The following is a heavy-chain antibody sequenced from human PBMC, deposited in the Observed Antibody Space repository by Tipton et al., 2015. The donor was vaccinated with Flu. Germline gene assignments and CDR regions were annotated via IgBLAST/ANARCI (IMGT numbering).Heavy chain of an antibody. D-gene: IGHD1-26*01. J-gene: IGHJ4*02. V-gene: IGHV4-39*07. CDR2: IYYSGST. Sequence: TLSLTCTVSGGSISSSSYYWGWIRQPPGKGLEWIGSIYYSGSTYYTPSLKSRVTISVDTSKNQFSLKLTSVTAADTAVYYCASYSGSYEVDYWGQGTLVTGSS. CDR1: GGSISSSSYY. CDR3: ASYSGSYEVDY.